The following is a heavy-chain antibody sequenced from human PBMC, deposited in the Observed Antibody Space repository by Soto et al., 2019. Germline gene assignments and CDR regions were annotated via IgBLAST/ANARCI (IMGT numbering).Heavy chain of an antibody. Sequence: EVQLLESGGGLVQPGGSLRLSCAASGFTFSSYAMNWVRQAPGKGLEWVSAISGSGGSTYYADSVKGLFTISRESSKNTLYLQMNSLRAEDTAVYYCAKGNSWSPSLVLDIWGQGTMVTVSS. CDR3: AKGNSWSPSLVLDI. J-gene: IGHJ3*02. CDR2: ISGSGGST. CDR1: GFTFSSYA. V-gene: IGHV3-23*01. D-gene: IGHD1-7*01.